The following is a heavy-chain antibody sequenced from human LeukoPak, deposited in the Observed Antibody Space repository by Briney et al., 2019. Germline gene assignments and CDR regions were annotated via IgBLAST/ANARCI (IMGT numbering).Heavy chain of an antibody. J-gene: IGHJ4*02. CDR1: GFTVSSNY. Sequence: GGSLRLSCAASGFTVSSNYMSWVRQAPGKGLEWVSVIYSGGSTYYADSVKGRFTISRDNSKNTLYLQMNSLRAEDTAVYYCARDSYSSGWVFDYWGQGTLVTVSS. D-gene: IGHD6-19*01. CDR3: ARDSYSSGWVFDY. V-gene: IGHV3-53*01. CDR2: IYSGGST.